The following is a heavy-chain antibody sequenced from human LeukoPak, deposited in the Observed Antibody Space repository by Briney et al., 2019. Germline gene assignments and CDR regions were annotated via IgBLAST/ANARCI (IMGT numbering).Heavy chain of an antibody. CDR3: AKDGPGAGAAAV. Sequence: ASVKVPCKASGYTFSNYGITWVRQAPGQGLEWMAWISAYSENTSYAQSFQDRVTLTTDTSTSTAFMELRSLTSDDTAVYYCAKDGPGAGAAAVWGQGTLVTVSS. D-gene: IGHD1-26*01. J-gene: IGHJ4*02. CDR1: GYTFSNYG. CDR2: ISAYSENT. V-gene: IGHV1-18*01.